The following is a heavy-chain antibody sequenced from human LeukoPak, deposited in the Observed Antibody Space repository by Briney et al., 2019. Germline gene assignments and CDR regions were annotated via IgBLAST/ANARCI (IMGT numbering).Heavy chain of an antibody. CDR2: IKEDGSEK. D-gene: IGHD3-10*01. Sequence: PGGSLRLSCAASGFMFSSHWMSWVRQAPGRGLEWAANIKEDGSEKYYVDSVKGRFTISRDNAKNSLYLQMSSLRAEDTAVYYCARRGDLFDYWGQGTLVTVSS. J-gene: IGHJ4*02. V-gene: IGHV3-7*01. CDR3: ARRGDLFDY. CDR1: GFMFSSHW.